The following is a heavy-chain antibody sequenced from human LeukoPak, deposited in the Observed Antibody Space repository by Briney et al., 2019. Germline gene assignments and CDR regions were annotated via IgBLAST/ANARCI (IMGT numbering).Heavy chain of an antibody. Sequence: SETLSLTCPVSGGSISSGGYYRSWIRQHPGKGLGWIWYIYCSGSTYYNPSLKSRVTISVATSKNQFSLKLSSVTAADTAVYYCVRTPLYGSGSYFGFDLWGQGTLVTVSS. D-gene: IGHD3-10*01. CDR2: IYCSGST. V-gene: IGHV4-31*03. CDR3: VRTPLYGSGSYFGFDL. CDR1: GGSISSGGYY. J-gene: IGHJ5*02.